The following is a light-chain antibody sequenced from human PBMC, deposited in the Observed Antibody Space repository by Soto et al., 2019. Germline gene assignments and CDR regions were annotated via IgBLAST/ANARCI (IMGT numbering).Light chain of an antibody. CDR1: QSITDW. CDR2: KAS. J-gene: IGKJ1*01. V-gene: IGKV1-5*03. CDR3: QYYYNYSWT. Sequence: DIQMTQSPSTLSASVGDRVTITCRASQSITDWLAWYQQKPGKAPKFLIYKASNLESGVPSRFSCSGSRPVFTLTFLSVHPDDFATYYCQYYYNYSWTFGQGTKVEIK.